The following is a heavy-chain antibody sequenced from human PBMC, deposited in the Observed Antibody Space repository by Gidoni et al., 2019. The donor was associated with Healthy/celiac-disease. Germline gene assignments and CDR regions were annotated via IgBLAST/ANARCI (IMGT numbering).Heavy chain of an antibody. CDR3: ARGGLWFGELLSVGAFDI. CDR2: IYYSGST. Sequence: QVQLQESGPGLVQPSETLSLTCTVSGGSISSYYWSWIRQPPGKGLEWIGYIYYSGSTNYNPSLKSRVTISVDTSKNQFSLKLSSVTAADTAVYYCARGGLWFGELLSVGAFDIWGQGTMVTVSS. CDR1: GGSISSYY. J-gene: IGHJ3*02. D-gene: IGHD3-10*01. V-gene: IGHV4-59*01.